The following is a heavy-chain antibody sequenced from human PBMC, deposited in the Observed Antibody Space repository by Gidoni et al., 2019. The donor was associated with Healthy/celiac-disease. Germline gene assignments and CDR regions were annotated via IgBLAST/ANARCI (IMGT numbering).Heavy chain of an antibody. CDR2: INHSGST. CDR3: ARIWPPTSY. J-gene: IGHJ4*02. D-gene: IGHD3-16*01. V-gene: IGHV4-34*01. CDR1: DGSLSGYY. Sequence: VQLQECDAGLLKPSETLSLTGAVYDGSLSGYYWSRIRQPPGKGLEWIGEINHSGSTNYNPSLKSRVTISVDTSKNQFSLKLGSVTAADTAVYYCARIWPPTSYWGQGTLVTVSS.